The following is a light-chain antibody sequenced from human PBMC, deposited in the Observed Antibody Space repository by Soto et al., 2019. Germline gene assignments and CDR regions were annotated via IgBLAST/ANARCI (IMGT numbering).Light chain of an antibody. CDR3: QQYGRSPLLYT. V-gene: IGKV3-20*01. CDR1: QSVTSNF. CDR2: GAS. J-gene: IGKJ2*01. Sequence: ENVLTQSPGTLSLSPGERATLSCRASQSVTSNFLAWYQQKPGPAPSLHIYGASTRAAGVPDRFSGSGSGTDFALTITRLEPEDFAVYYCQQYGRSPLLYTFGQGTKLGVK.